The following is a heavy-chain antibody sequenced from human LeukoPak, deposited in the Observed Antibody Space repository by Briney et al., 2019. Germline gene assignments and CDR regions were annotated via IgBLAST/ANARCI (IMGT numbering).Heavy chain of an antibody. CDR1: GGSISSGDYY. D-gene: IGHD6-13*01. J-gene: IGHJ4*02. CDR3: ARESSSRPYYFDY. Sequence: PSETLSLTCTGSGGSISSGDYYWGWIRQPPGKGLEWIGSIYYSGSTYYNPSLKSRVTISVDTSKNQFSLKLSSVTAADTAVYYCARESSSRPYYFDYWGQGTLVTVSS. V-gene: IGHV4-39*01. CDR2: IYYSGST.